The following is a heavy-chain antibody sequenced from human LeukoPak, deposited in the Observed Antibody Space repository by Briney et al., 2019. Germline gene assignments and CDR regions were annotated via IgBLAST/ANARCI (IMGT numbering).Heavy chain of an antibody. Sequence: SQTLSLTCGISGDSVSSNRAAWNWIRQSPSRGLEWLGRTYYRSKWYTDYAVSVKSRITINADTSKNQFSLQLNSVTPEDTAVYYCATGGTTVTPLPFDYWGQVNLVTVSS. D-gene: IGHD4-17*01. CDR1: GDSVSSNRAA. J-gene: IGHJ4*02. CDR3: ATGGTTVTPLPFDY. CDR2: TYYRSKWYT. V-gene: IGHV6-1*01.